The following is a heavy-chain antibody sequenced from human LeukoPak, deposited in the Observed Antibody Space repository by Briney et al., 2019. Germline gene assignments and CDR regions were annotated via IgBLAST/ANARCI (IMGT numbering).Heavy chain of an antibody. V-gene: IGHV1-69*13. D-gene: IGHD3-10*01. J-gene: IGHJ4*02. CDR3: ARDNHDSGNYLQYFDY. CDR2: IIPMFGTA. Sequence: SVTVSCKASVGTFRSYAIRWVRQAPGQGLEWMGGIIPMFGTANYAQNFQDRVTITADESTSTVYMELSSLRSEDTAVYYCARDNHDSGNYLQYFDYWGQGTLVTVSS. CDR1: VGTFRSYA.